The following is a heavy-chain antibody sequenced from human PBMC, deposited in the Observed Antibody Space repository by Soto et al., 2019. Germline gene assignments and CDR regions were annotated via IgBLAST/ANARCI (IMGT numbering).Heavy chain of an antibody. CDR3: ARSLLCSLRVLEWSFDY. Sequence: EVQLVESGGGLVKPGGSLRLSCAASGFRFSTYTMSWVRQAPGKGLEWVSSISSSRSYIYYSDSMKGRFTISRDNAKNSLLRQMDIKTVGDTTVYSGARSLLCSLRVLEWSFDYWGKGTLVTVSS. V-gene: IGHV3-21*01. D-gene: IGHD3-3*01. CDR1: GFRFSTYT. CDR2: ISSSRSYI. J-gene: IGHJ4*02.